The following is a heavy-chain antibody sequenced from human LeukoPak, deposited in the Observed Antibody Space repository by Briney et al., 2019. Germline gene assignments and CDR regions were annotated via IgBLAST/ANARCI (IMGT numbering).Heavy chain of an antibody. V-gene: IGHV4-39*07. Sequence: SETLSLTCTVSGGSISSSSYYWGWIRQPPGKGLEWIGSIYYSGSTYYNPSFKSRVTISVDTSKNQFSLKLSSVTAADTALYYCARESDRYCSSTSCPNWYDPWGQGTLVTVSS. CDR2: IYYSGST. CDR3: ARESDRYCSSTSCPNWYDP. D-gene: IGHD2-2*01. CDR1: GGSISSSSYY. J-gene: IGHJ5*02.